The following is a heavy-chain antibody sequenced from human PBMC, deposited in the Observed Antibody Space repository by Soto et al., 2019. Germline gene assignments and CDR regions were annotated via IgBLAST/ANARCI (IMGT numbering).Heavy chain of an antibody. V-gene: IGHV4-39*01. D-gene: IGHD3-22*01. CDR2: IVYSGGT. CDR3: ARQASGYYYGWFDP. Sequence: QLLLQESGPGLVKPSETLSLTCTVSGGSILDSTYYWAWIRQSPGKGLEWLGTIVYSGGTFYTPSLKSRVTMSVDTSNNQFSLKLSSVTAADTAVYYCARQASGYYYGWFDPWGQGTLVTVSS. CDR1: GGSILDSTYY. J-gene: IGHJ5*02.